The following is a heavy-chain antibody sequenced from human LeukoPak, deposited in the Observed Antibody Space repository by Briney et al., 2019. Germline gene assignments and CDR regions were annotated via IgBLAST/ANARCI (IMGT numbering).Heavy chain of an antibody. CDR3: ARDHEEGIYMDV. D-gene: IGHD3-10*01. CDR1: GGSINIYF. V-gene: IGHV4-59*01. CDR2: IYYSGRT. J-gene: IGHJ6*03. Sequence: PSEPLSLTCTVSGGSINIYFWIWIRQSPGKRPEWIGYIYYSGRTKYNPSLKDRVTMTVDMSKNQFSLNLRSVAAADTAIYYCARDHEEGIYMDVWGNGTVVTVSS.